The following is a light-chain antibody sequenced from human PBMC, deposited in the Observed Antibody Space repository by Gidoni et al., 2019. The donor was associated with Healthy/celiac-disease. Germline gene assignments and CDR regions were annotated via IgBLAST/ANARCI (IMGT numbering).Light chain of an antibody. CDR2: DAS. Sequence: LHMTHSPSSLSASVGDRVTITCQASQDISNYLNWYQQKPGKAPKLLIYDASNLETGVPSRFSGSGSGTDFTFNISSLQPEDIATYYCQQYDNLPFTLGPGTKVDIK. CDR3: QQYDNLPFT. CDR1: QDISNY. J-gene: IGKJ3*01. V-gene: IGKV1-33*01.